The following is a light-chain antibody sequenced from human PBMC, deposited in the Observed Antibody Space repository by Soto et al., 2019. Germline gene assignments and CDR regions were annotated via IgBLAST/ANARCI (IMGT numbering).Light chain of an antibody. V-gene: IGKV3-11*01. Sequence: EIVLTQSPATLSLSPGDRATLSCRASQSVSSYLAWYQQKPGQAPRLLLYDASHRATGIPARFSGSGSGTDFTLTISSLEPEEFAVDYCQQRSNCPGTFGQGTKVEIK. J-gene: IGKJ1*01. CDR3: QQRSNCPGT. CDR1: QSVSSY. CDR2: DAS.